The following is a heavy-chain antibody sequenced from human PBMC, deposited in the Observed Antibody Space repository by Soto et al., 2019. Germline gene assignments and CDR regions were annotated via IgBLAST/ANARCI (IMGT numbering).Heavy chain of an antibody. CDR2: ISGSGGST. CDR3: AKAVHEDYDILTGYLAIFDY. J-gene: IGHJ4*02. D-gene: IGHD3-9*01. Sequence: EVQLLESGGGLVQPGGSLRLSCAASGFTFSSYAMSWVRQSPGKGLEWVSAISGSGGSTYYADSVKGRFTISRDNSNNTLYLQMNSLRAEDTAVYYCAKAVHEDYDILTGYLAIFDYWGQGTLVTVSS. V-gene: IGHV3-23*01. CDR1: GFTFSSYA.